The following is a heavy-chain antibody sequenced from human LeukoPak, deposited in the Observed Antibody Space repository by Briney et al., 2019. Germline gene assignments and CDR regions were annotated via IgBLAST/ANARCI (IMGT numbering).Heavy chain of an antibody. CDR1: GGSISSSSYY. V-gene: IGHV4-39*01. CDR2: IYYSGST. CDR3: ARQRGIAVADSIWFDP. D-gene: IGHD6-19*01. Sequence: PSETLSLTCTVSGGSISSSSYYWGWIRQPPGKGLEWIGSIYYSGSTYYNPSLKSRVTISVDTSKNQFSLKLSSVTAADTAVYYCARQRGIAVADSIWFDPWGQGTLVTVSS. J-gene: IGHJ5*02.